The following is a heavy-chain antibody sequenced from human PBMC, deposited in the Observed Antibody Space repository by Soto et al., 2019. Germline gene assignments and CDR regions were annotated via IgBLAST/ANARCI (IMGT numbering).Heavy chain of an antibody. D-gene: IGHD5-18*01. CDR1: GFTLSDYW. CDR2: ISADGSST. Sequence: EVQLVESGGGVVQPGGSLRLSCAASGFTLSDYWMHWVRQVPGKGLVWVSRISADGSSTNYLDSVKGRFTISRDNAKKAVYLQMNSLRAEDTGLYFCARSGYSYGNGFEYWGQGTLVAVSS. V-gene: IGHV3-74*01. J-gene: IGHJ4*02. CDR3: ARSGYSYGNGFEY.